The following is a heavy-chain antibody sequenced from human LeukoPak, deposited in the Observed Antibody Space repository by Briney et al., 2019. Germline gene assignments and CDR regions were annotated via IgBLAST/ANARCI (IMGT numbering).Heavy chain of an antibody. CDR2: IGGSGGST. CDR1: GFTFTNYA. Sequence: GGSLRLSCAASGFTFTNYAMSWVRQAPGKGLEWVSAIGGSGGSTYYADSVKGRFTISRDNSKNTLYVQMNSLRAEDTALYYCAKDFMVRGVIGSAFDIWGEGTMVTVSS. D-gene: IGHD3-10*01. J-gene: IGHJ3*02. V-gene: IGHV3-23*01. CDR3: AKDFMVRGVIGSAFDI.